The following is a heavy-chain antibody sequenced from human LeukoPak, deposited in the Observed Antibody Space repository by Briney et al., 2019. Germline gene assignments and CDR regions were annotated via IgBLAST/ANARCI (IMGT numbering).Heavy chain of an antibody. CDR1: GFTLSNFW. J-gene: IGHJ4*02. CDR3: ARKVGTTGIVNY. CDR2: INEDGSEK. Sequence: GVLRLSCGASGFTLSNFWMTWLRQAPGKGLEWVANINEDGSEKYYVDPVKGRFTIPRDNAKNSLYLQMSSLRAEDTAVYFCARKVGTTGIVNYWGQGTLVTVSS. D-gene: IGHD1-26*01. V-gene: IGHV3-7*01.